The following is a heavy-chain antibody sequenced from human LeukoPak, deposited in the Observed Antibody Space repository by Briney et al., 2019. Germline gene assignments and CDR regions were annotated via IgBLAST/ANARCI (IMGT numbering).Heavy chain of an antibody. Sequence: PSETLSLTCTVSGGSISSSSYYWGWIRQPPGTGLEWIGSIYYSGSTYYNPSLKSRVTISVDTSKNQFSLKLSSVTAADTAVYYCAGYGHTKFDYWGRGTLVTVSS. D-gene: IGHD5-12*01. CDR1: GGSISSSSYY. V-gene: IGHV4-39*07. J-gene: IGHJ4*02. CDR2: IYYSGST. CDR3: AGYGHTKFDY.